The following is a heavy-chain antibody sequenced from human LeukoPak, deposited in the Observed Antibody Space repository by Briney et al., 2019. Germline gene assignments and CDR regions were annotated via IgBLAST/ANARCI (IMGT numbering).Heavy chain of an antibody. V-gene: IGHV5-10-1*01. CDR2: IDPSDSYT. J-gene: IGHJ4*02. CDR1: GYSFTSYW. Sequence: GESLKISCKGSGYSFTSYWISWVRQMPGKGLEWMGRIDPSDSYTNYSPSLQGHVTISADKSISTAYLQWSSLKASDTAMYYCARLYCSGGSCYQDDYWGQGNLVTVSS. CDR3: ARLYCSGGSCYQDDY. D-gene: IGHD2-15*01.